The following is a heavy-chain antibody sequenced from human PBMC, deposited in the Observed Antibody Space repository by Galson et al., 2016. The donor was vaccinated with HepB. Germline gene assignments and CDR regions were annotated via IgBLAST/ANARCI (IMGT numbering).Heavy chain of an antibody. Sequence: SLRLSCAASGFTFSSYWMHWVRQAPGKGLVWVSRIRGNGGAPSYADSVRGRFTISRDNAKNTLYLQMNSPRVEDTAVYYCAREGVAVDAFDIWGQGTMVTVSS. D-gene: IGHD6-19*01. CDR3: AREGVAVDAFDI. CDR1: GFTFSSYW. V-gene: IGHV3-74*01. J-gene: IGHJ3*02. CDR2: IRGNGGAP.